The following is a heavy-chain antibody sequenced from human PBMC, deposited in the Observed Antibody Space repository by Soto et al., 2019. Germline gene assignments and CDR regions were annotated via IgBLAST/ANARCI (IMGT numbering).Heavy chain of an antibody. CDR1: GGSISSSSYY. CDR2: IYYSGST. J-gene: IGHJ4*02. V-gene: IGHV4-39*01. Sequence: SETLSLTCTVSGGSISSSSYYWGWIRQPPGKGLEWIGIIYYSGSTYYNPSLKSRVTISVDTSKNQFSMKLSSVAAADTAVYYCARHCLGSYDSSGYPSYYFDYWGQGTLVTVSS. CDR3: ARHCLGSYDSSGYPSYYFDY. D-gene: IGHD3-22*01.